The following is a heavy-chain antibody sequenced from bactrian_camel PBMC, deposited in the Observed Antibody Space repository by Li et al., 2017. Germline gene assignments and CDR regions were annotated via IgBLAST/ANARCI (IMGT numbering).Heavy chain of an antibody. J-gene: IGHJ4*01. CDR2: IASDGET. Sequence: VQLVESGGGLVQTGGSLRLSCVASGYTYCMGWYRRAGPGNKREEVTHIASDGETSYADSVKGRFTISKDAAKDTVYLQMNMLRPEDTGMYSCKTFGTGGRCLSVHLQGQGTQVTVS. CDR1: GYTYC. D-gene: IGHD7*01. V-gene: IGHV3S53*01.